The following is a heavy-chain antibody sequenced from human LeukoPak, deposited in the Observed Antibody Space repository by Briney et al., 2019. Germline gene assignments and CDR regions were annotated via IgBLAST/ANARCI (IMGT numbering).Heavy chain of an antibody. CDR1: GFTFSSYA. CDR2: ISGSGGST. J-gene: IGHJ5*02. D-gene: IGHD2-21*01. CDR3: ATLRFRPGWFDP. Sequence: PGGSLRLSCVASGFTFSSYAMSWVRQAPGKGLEWVSAISGSGGSTYYADSVKGRFTISRDNSKNTLYLQMNSLRAEDTAVYYCATLRFRPGWFDPWGQGTLVTVSS. V-gene: IGHV3-23*01.